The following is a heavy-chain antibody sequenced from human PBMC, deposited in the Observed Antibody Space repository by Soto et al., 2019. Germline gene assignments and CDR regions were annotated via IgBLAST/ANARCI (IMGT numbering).Heavy chain of an antibody. J-gene: IGHJ4*02. Sequence: GGSLRLSCAASGFTFSSYAMSWVRQAPGKGLEWVSAISGSGGSTYYADSVKGRFTISRDNSKNTLYLQMNSLRAEDTAVYYCAVGDFWSGYQSDFDYWGQGTLVTVSS. D-gene: IGHD3-3*01. CDR3: AVGDFWSGYQSDFDY. CDR1: GFTFSSYA. V-gene: IGHV3-23*01. CDR2: ISGSGGST.